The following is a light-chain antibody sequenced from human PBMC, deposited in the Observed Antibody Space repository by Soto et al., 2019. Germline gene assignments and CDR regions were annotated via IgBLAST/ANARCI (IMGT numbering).Light chain of an antibody. V-gene: IGKV1-39*01. J-gene: IGKJ1*01. Sequence: DIQLTQSPSSLSPSVGDRITLSCRASQSISRNLNWYQQMPGKAPSLLIYAARDLQSGVPGRFSGSGSGTEFNLTISSLQPEDFAVYYCQQYGSSRTFGQGTKVE. CDR1: QSISRN. CDR3: QQYGSSRT. CDR2: AAR.